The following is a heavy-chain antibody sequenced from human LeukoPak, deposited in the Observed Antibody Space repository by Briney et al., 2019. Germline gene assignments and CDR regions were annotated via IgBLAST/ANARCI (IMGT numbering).Heavy chain of an antibody. D-gene: IGHD3-16*01. CDR3: AKRWGAYFDY. CDR1: GFTFSTYA. CDR2: ISGSGVNT. Sequence: GGSLRLSCAASGFTFSTYAMSWVRQAPGKGREGVSDISGSGVNTYYADSVKGRFTISRDNSKNTLYLEMNSLRAEDTAVYYCAKRWGAYFDYWGQGTLVTVSS. V-gene: IGHV3-23*01. J-gene: IGHJ4*02.